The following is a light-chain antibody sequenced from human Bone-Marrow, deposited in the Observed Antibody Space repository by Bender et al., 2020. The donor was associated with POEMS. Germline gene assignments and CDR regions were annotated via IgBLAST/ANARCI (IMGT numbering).Light chain of an antibody. CDR3: CSLAGSDTWV. V-gene: IGLV2-14*03. Sequence: QPALTQPASVSGSPGQSITVSCTGTSGDIGAYQFVSWYRQHPGEAPKLIIHDVGYRPFGIPSRFAASKSDNTASLTISGLQPEDEATYCCCSLAGSDTWVFGGGTKVTVL. J-gene: IGLJ3*02. CDR1: SGDIGAYQF. CDR2: DVG.